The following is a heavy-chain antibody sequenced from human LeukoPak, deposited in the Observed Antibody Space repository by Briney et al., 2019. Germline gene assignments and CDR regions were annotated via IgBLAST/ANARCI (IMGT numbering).Heavy chain of an antibody. CDR3: ARQSRYCGSGKGNTWFDP. Sequence: SETLSLTCTVSGGSINNYYWSWIRQSPGKGLEWIGYIYYSGSTNYNPSLKSRVTISVDTSRKQFSLKLSSVTAADTAMYYCARQSRYCGSGKGNTWFDPWGQGTLVTVSS. V-gene: IGHV4-59*08. CDR1: GGSINNYY. CDR2: IYYSGST. D-gene: IGHD3-10*01. J-gene: IGHJ5*02.